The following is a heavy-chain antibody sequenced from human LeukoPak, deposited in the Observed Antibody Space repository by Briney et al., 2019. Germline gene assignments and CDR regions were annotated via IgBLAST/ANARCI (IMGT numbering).Heavy chain of an antibody. CDR3: ARLNRWLQTHFDY. D-gene: IGHD5-24*01. CDR1: GGSISSYY. Sequence: SETLSLTCTVSGGSISSYYWSWIRQPPGKGLEWIGYIYYSGSTNYNPSLKSRVTISVDTSKNQFSLKLSSVTAAETAVYYCARLNRWLQTHFDYWGQGTLVTVSS. CDR2: IYYSGST. J-gene: IGHJ4*02. V-gene: IGHV4-59*08.